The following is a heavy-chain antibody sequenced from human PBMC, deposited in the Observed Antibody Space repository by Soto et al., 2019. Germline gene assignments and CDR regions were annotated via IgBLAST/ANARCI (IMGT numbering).Heavy chain of an antibody. Sequence: EVQLVESGGGLVQPGRSLRLSCAASGFTFDDYAMHWVRQAPGKGLEWVSGISWNSGSIGYADSVKGRFTISRDNAKDSLYLQMNSLRAEDTALYYCAKDMKVEYSGYDSLSAFDIWGQGTMVTVSS. V-gene: IGHV3-9*01. J-gene: IGHJ3*02. D-gene: IGHD5-12*01. CDR1: GFTFDDYA. CDR2: ISWNSGSI. CDR3: AKDMKVEYSGYDSLSAFDI.